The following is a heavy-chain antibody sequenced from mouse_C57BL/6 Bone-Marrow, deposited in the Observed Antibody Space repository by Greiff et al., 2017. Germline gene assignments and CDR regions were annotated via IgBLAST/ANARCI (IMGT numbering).Heavy chain of an antibody. CDR2: IHPNSGST. CDR1: GYTFTSYW. D-gene: IGHD1-1*01. Sequence: VQLQQPGAELVKPGASVKLSCKASGYTFTSYWMHWVKQRPGQGLEWIGMIHPNSGSTNYNEKFKSKATLTVDKSSSTAYMQLSSLTSEDSAVYYCARKPLDYYGSLYYYAMDYWGQGTSVTVSS. J-gene: IGHJ4*01. V-gene: IGHV1-64*01. CDR3: ARKPLDYYGSLYYYAMDY.